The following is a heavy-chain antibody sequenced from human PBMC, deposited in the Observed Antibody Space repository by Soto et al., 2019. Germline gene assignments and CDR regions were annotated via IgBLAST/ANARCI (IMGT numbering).Heavy chain of an antibody. V-gene: IGHV1-2*02. D-gene: IGHD3-3*01. CDR3: ARDSGIPGRFWYFDI. CDR2: VNPTRGGT. CDR1: GYTFSNYF. J-gene: IGHJ2*01. Sequence: GASVKVSCKTYGYTFSNYFLHWVRQAPGQGPEWMGFVNPTRGGTEYAQKFQGRVTMTRDTSINTVYLDLSRLTSDDTAIYYCARDSGIPGRFWYFDIWGRGTLVTVSS.